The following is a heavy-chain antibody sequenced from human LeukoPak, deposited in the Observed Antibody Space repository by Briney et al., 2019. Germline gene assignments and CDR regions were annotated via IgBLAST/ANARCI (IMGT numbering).Heavy chain of an antibody. Sequence: GGSLRLSCAASGFTFSEFGMQWVRQAPGKGLEWVAVISYDGSNKYYADSVKGRFTISRDNSKNTLYLQMNSLRAEDTAVYYCAKDRPVSGSIGYFDYWGQGTLVTVSS. V-gene: IGHV3-30*18. CDR3: AKDRPVSGSIGYFDY. J-gene: IGHJ4*02. CDR2: ISYDGSNK. D-gene: IGHD1-26*01. CDR1: GFTFSEFG.